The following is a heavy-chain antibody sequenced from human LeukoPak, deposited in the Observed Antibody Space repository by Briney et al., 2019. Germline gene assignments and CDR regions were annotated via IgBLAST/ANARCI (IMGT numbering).Heavy chain of an antibody. J-gene: IGHJ3*02. CDR3: ARPNIVVVPAAIMDDAFDI. CDR1: GGSISGYY. CDR2: INHSGST. Sequence: SETLSLTCTVSGGSISGYYWSWIRQPPGKGLEWIGEINHSGSTNYNPSLKSRVTISVDTSKNQFSLKLSSVTAADTAVYYCARPNIVVVPAAIMDDAFDIWGQGTMVTVSS. V-gene: IGHV4-34*01. D-gene: IGHD2-2*02.